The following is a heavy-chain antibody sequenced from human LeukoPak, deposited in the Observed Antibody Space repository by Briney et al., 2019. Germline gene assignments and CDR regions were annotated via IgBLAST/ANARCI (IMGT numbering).Heavy chain of an antibody. J-gene: IGHJ4*02. D-gene: IGHD6-19*01. Sequence: GGSLRLSCAASGFTFSNYAMNWVRQAPGKGLEWVSAIVGSGGSTYYADSVKGRFTISRDNSKNTLYLQMNSLRAEDTAVYYCASYSSLDYWGQGTLVTVSS. CDR3: ASYSSLDY. CDR2: IVGSGGST. V-gene: IGHV3-23*01. CDR1: GFTFSNYA.